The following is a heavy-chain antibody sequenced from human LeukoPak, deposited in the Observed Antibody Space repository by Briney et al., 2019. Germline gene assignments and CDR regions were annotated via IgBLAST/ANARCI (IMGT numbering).Heavy chain of an antibody. CDR2: ISGSGGST. J-gene: IGHJ4*02. V-gene: IGHV3-23*01. Sequence: GGSLRLSCAASGFTFSSYGMSWVRQAPGKGLEWVSAISGSGGSTYYADSVKGRFTISRDNSKNTLYLQMNSLRAEDTAVYYCAKDQDYYGSGSYDYWGQGTLVTVSS. CDR3: AKDQDYYGSGSYDY. D-gene: IGHD3-10*01. CDR1: GFTFSSYG.